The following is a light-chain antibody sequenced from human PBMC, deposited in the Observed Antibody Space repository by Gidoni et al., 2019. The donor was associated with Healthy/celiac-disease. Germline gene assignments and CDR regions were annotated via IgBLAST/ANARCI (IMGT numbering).Light chain of an antibody. Sequence: PSFLAASVGDRVTITCRASQGIRSYLTWYQQEPGKAPKLLIYAASSLQSGVPSRFSGSGSGTEFTLTISSLQPEDFATYYCQQRNSYPRTFGGGTKVEIK. CDR1: QGIRSY. J-gene: IGKJ4*01. CDR3: QQRNSYPRT. V-gene: IGKV1-9*01. CDR2: AAS.